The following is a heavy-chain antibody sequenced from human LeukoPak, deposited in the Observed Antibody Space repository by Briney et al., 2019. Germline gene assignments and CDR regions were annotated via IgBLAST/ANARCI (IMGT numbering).Heavy chain of an antibody. CDR1: GYTFTGYY. J-gene: IGHJ1*01. Sequence: ASVKVSCKASGYTFTGYYMHWVRQGPGQGLEWVGWINPNSGGTNYAQKFQGRVTMTRDTSISTAYMELSRLRSDDTAVYYCASEFGYCSGGSCYSDPTEYFQHWGQGTLVTVSS. D-gene: IGHD2-15*01. CDR2: INPNSGGT. CDR3: ASEFGYCSGGSCYSDPTEYFQH. V-gene: IGHV1-2*02.